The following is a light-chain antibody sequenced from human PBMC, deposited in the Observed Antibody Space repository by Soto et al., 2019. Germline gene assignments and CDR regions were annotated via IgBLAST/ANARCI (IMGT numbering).Light chain of an antibody. CDR1: QSISSW. CDR2: DAS. V-gene: IGKV1-5*01. CDR3: QQYNSYSVT. J-gene: IGKJ1*01. Sequence: FPLTHSPSTLSASLGYRFTNRFRASQSISSWLAWYQQKPGKAPKLLIYDASTLETGVPSRFSGSGSGTEFTLTINSLHPDDFATYYCQQYNSYSVTFGQGTKVDIK.